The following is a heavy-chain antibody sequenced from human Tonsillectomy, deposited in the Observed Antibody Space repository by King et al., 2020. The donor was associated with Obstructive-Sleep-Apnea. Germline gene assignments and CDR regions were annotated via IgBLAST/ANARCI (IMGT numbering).Heavy chain of an antibody. V-gene: IGHV3-49*03. CDR1: GFTFGDYA. CDR2: IRSRAYGGTI. J-gene: IGHJ6*02. CDR3: SSSFLALKGDYYGVDV. D-gene: IGHD2/OR15-2a*01. Sequence: VQLVESGGGLVQPGRSLTLSCSSSGFTFGDYALSWFRQAPGKGLEWVGFIRSRAYGGTIQYAASVEGRFIISRDDSKNIVHLQMKSLETDDTAVYYCSSSFLALKGDYYGVDVWGQGTTVTVSS.